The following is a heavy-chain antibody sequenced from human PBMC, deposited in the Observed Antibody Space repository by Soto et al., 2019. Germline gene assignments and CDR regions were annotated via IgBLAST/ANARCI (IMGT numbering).Heavy chain of an antibody. CDR3: ARDRRDGYNFDY. D-gene: IGHD5-12*01. CDR2: ISSGNNYI. Sequence: EVQLVESGGGLVKPGGSLRLCYAASRFTFSSYSMNWVRQAPGKGLEWVSSISSGNNYIYYADSVKGRFTISRDNAKNSLYLQMNSLRAEDTSVYYCARDRRDGYNFDYWGQGTLVTVSS. V-gene: IGHV3-21*01. CDR1: RFTFSSYS. J-gene: IGHJ4*02.